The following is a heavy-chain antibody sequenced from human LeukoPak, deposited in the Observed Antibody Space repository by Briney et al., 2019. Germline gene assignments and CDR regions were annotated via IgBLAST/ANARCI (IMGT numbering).Heavy chain of an antibody. Sequence: GGSLRLSCAASGFTFNDHAIYWVRQAPGKGLEWVSGINWNSDNIGYADSVKGRFTISRDDAKNSLFLQMNSLGAEDTALYYCARAFYYYDTTGLGAVDIWGQGTLVTVSS. J-gene: IGHJ3*02. CDR3: ARAFYYYDTTGLGAVDI. D-gene: IGHD3-22*01. CDR1: GFTFNDHA. CDR2: INWNSDNI. V-gene: IGHV3-9*01.